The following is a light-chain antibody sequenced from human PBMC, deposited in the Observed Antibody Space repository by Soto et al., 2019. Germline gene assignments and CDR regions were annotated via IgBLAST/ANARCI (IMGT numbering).Light chain of an antibody. J-gene: IGKJ4*01. CDR1: QDINNF. V-gene: IGKV1-33*01. Sequence: DIQMTQSPSSLSASVGDRVTITCQASQDINNFLNWYQQQPGKAPKLLIYGASNLETGVPSRFSGSGSGTDFTFTISSLQPEDVATYDCQHYADLPLTFGGGTKVEIK. CDR2: GAS. CDR3: QHYADLPLT.